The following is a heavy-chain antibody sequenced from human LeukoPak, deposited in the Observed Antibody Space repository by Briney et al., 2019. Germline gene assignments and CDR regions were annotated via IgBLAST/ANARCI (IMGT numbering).Heavy chain of an antibody. CDR3: AKNFPYSSGWYYFDY. CDR1: GFTFSNYA. D-gene: IGHD6-19*01. J-gene: IGHJ4*02. V-gene: IGHV3-23*01. Sequence: GGSLRLSCAASGFTFSNYAMSWVRQAPGKGLEWVSTISSGGVSTYYIDSVKGRFTISRDNFKNTLYLQLNSLRAEDTAVYYCAKNFPYSSGWYYFDYWGQGTLVTVSS. CDR2: ISSGGVST.